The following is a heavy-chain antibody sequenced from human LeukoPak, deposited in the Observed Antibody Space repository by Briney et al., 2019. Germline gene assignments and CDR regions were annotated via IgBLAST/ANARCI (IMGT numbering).Heavy chain of an antibody. CDR2: IHYSGST. Sequence: PSETLSLTCSVSGGSIRSYYWSWIRQPPGKGPEWIGYIHYSGSTNYNPSLKSRVTISVDTSKNQFSLKLSSVTAADTAVYFCARGLAAAYDYNWFDPWGQGTLVTVSS. CDR3: ARGLAAAYDYNWFDP. D-gene: IGHD5-12*01. V-gene: IGHV4-59*01. CDR1: GGSIRSYY. J-gene: IGHJ5*02.